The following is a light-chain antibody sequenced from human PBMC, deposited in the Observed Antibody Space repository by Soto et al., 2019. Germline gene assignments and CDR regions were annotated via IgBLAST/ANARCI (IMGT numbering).Light chain of an antibody. Sequence: DIVMTQSPDSLAVSLGERATINCKSSQSVLYSSNNKNYLAWYQQKPGQPPKLLIYWASTRESGVPDRFSGRGSGKDFTLTLRSLQAEDGAVYCCQQYSITPPTFGQGTKLEIK. CDR1: QSVLYSSNNKNY. CDR2: WAS. V-gene: IGKV4-1*01. CDR3: QQYSITPPT. J-gene: IGKJ2*01.